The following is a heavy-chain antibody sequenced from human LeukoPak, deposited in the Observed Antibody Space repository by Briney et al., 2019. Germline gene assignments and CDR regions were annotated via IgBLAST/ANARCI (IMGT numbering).Heavy chain of an antibody. J-gene: IGHJ3*02. CDR2: ISYDGSNK. V-gene: IGHV3-30-3*01. Sequence: GGSLRLSCAASGFTFSSYAMHWVRQAPGKGLEWVAVISYDGSNKYYADSVKGRFTISRDNPKNTLYLQMNSLGAEDTAVYYCARDPITMIVVAGGDAFDIWGQGTMVTVSS. CDR1: GFTFSSYA. CDR3: ARDPITMIVVAGGDAFDI. D-gene: IGHD3-22*01.